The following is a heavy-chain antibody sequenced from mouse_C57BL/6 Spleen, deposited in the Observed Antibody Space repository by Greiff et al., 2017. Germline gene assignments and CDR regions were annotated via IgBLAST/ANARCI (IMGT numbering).Heavy chain of an antibody. J-gene: IGHJ3*01. CDR3: ARDRGETAQATGFAY. D-gene: IGHD3-2*02. V-gene: IGHV5-4*01. CDR2: ISDGGSYT. Sequence: EVKLVESGGGLVKPGGSLKLSCAASGFTFSSYAMPWVRQTPEKRLEWVATISDGGSYTYYPDNVKGRFTISRDNAKNNLYLQMSHLKSEDTAMYYCARDRGETAQATGFAYWGQGTLVTVSA. CDR1: GFTFSSYA.